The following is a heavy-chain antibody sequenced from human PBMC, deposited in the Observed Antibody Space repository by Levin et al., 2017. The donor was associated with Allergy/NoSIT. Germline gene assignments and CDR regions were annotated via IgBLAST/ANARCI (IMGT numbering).Heavy chain of an antibody. CDR2: ISSSSTSYT. CDR3: ARIIDGLARAIDY. J-gene: IGHJ4*02. V-gene: IGHV3-11*03. Sequence: GGFLRLSCAASGFIFSDYYMSWIRQAPGKGLEWVSYISSSSTSYTNYADSVKGRFTISRDNAKNSLYLQMNSLRAEDTAVYYCARIIDGLARAIDYWGQGTLVTVSS. D-gene: IGHD2/OR15-2a*01. CDR1: GFIFSDYY.